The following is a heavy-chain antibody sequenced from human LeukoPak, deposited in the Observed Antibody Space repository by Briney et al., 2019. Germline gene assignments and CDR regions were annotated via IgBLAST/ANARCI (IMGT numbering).Heavy chain of an antibody. CDR3: VKSPGSGWPV. CDR1: GFTFSSFA. CDR2: IYSDGSRT. Sequence: GGSLRLSCAASGFTFSSFAMHWVRQAPGKGLEYLSAIYSDGSRTYYADSVKGRFTISRDNSKNTQYFEMSSLRVEDTAVYYCVKSPGSGWPVWGQGTLLTVSS. V-gene: IGHV3-64D*06. D-gene: IGHD6-19*01. J-gene: IGHJ4*02.